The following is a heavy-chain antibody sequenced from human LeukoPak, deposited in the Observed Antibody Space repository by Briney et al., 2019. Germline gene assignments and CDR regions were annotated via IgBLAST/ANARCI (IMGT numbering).Heavy chain of an antibody. Sequence: GGSLRLSCAASGFTFSSYGMHWVRQAPGKGLEWVAFIRYDGSNKYYADSVKGRFTISRDNSKNTLYLQMNSLRAEDTAVYYCAKDGGDILTAYAWGAFDIWGQGTMVTVSS. CDR1: GFTFSSYG. J-gene: IGHJ3*02. CDR2: IRYDGSNK. D-gene: IGHD3-9*01. V-gene: IGHV3-30*02. CDR3: AKDGGDILTAYAWGAFDI.